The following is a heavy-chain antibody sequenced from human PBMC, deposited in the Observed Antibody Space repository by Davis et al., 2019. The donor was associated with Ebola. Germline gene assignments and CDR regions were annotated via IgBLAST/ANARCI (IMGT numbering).Heavy chain of an antibody. CDR3: ARLWDTSMPTPPDY. CDR1: GFTFSSYG. D-gene: IGHD2/OR15-2a*01. V-gene: IGHV3-15*01. CDR2: IKSKSDGGAA. Sequence: GGSLRLSCAASGFTFSSYGMHWVRQAPGKGLEWVGRIKSKSDGGAADYAAPVKGRFTISRDDSKNTVYLQMNSLKASDTAIYYCARLWDTSMPTPPDYWGQGTLVTVSS. J-gene: IGHJ4*02.